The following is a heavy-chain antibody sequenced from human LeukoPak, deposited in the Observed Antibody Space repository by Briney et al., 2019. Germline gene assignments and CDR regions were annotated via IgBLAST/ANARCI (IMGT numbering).Heavy chain of an antibody. D-gene: IGHD3-3*01. Sequence: SETLSLTCAVSGYSISSGYYWGWIRQPPGKGLEWIGSIYHSGSTYYNPSLKCRVTISVDTSKNQFSLKLSSVTAADTAVYYCARTDFWSGYYRNFDYWGQGTLVTVSS. CDR3: ARTDFWSGYYRNFDY. CDR2: IYHSGST. J-gene: IGHJ4*02. V-gene: IGHV4-38-2*01. CDR1: GYSISSGYY.